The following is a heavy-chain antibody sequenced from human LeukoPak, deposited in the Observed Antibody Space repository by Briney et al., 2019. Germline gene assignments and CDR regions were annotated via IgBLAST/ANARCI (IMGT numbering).Heavy chain of an antibody. D-gene: IGHD3-10*01. CDR1: GFTFSSSD. CDR3: ARGRNPPSYYYGSGNLDY. V-gene: IGHV3-30*02. CDR2: VRYDGSSK. J-gene: IGHJ4*02. Sequence: GGSLRLSCAASGFTFSSSDMYWVRQAPGKGLEWVAFVRYDGSSKYYADSVKGQFTISRDNSKNTLYLQMNSLRPKDAAVYYCARGRNPPSYYYGSGNLDYWGQGTLVTVSS.